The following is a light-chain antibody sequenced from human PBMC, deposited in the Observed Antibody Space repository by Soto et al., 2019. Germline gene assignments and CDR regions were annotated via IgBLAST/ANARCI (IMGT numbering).Light chain of an antibody. V-gene: IGKV3D-15*01. CDR3: QQYNTWPAEIT. CDR2: GAS. CDR1: QSVRTK. J-gene: IGKJ5*01. Sequence: ETVMTQSPATLSVSPGERATLSCRASQSVRTKVAWYQQTPGQAPRLLIYGASSRATGIPARFSGSGSGTEFTLTLSSLQSEESAVYYCQQYNTWPAEITFGQGTRLEIK.